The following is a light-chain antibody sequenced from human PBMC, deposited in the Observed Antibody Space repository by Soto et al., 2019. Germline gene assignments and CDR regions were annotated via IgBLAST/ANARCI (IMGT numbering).Light chain of an antibody. CDR3: KHWNDYSWT. V-gene: IGKV1-5*03. CDR2: KTS. Sequence: DIHMTQSPSTLSSSVGDRVTITCRASQSISIWLAWYQQKPGKAPNLLIYKTSSLETGVPSRFSGSGSGTEFTLTISSLQPDDFATYYCKHWNDYSWTFGQGTKVEVK. CDR1: QSISIW. J-gene: IGKJ1*01.